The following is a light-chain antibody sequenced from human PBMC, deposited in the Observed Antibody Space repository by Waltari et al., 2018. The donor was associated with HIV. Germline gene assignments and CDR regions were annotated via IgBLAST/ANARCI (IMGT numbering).Light chain of an antibody. CDR3: SSYTSSSTLVV. J-gene: IGLJ2*01. CDR2: DVT. Sequence: QSALTQPASLSGSPGQSLPISCTGPSSDVRGFNSSPLYQHHPGKAPKLMFYDVTSRASGVSNRFSGSKSGNTASLTISGLQAEDEADYYCSSYTSSSTLVVFGGGTKLTVL. CDR1: SSDVRGFNS. V-gene: IGLV2-14*03.